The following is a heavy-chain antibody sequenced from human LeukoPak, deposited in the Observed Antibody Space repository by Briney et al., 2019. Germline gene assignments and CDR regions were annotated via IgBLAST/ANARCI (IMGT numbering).Heavy chain of an antibody. J-gene: IGHJ4*02. CDR1: GFTFSASA. CDR2: IRNVGSES. Sequence: GGSLRLSCAASGFTFSASAMHWVRQAPGKGLEWVACIRNVGSESFYADSVKGRFTISKDNSKDTLYLQMNSLRAEDTAVYYCAKDTPGFGGDDFVHWGQGTLVTVSS. V-gene: IGHV3-30*02. D-gene: IGHD3-10*01. CDR3: AKDTPGFGGDDFVH.